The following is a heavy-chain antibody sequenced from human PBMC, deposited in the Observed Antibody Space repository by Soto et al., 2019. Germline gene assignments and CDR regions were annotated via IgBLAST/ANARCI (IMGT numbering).Heavy chain of an antibody. D-gene: IGHD2-2*01. J-gene: IGHJ6*02. V-gene: IGHV1-3*01. CDR1: GYSFTKYV. CDR3: ARTDCSSTSCYNYYYYGMDV. CDR2: INPGNGDT. Sequence: GSVKVSCKTSGYSFTKYVLHWVRQAPGQRLEWMGWINPGNGDTKYSQKFQGRVTITRDTSATTAYMELSSLRSEDSAVFYCARTDCSSTSCYNYYYYGMDVWGQGTTVTVSS.